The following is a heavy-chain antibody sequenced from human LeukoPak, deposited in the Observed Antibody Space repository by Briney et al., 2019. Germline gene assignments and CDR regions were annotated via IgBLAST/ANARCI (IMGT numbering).Heavy chain of an antibody. J-gene: IGHJ5*02. Sequence: ASVKVSCKASGYRFTDYAMNWVRQAPGQGLEWMGWINTNTGNPAYAQGFTGRFVFSLDTSVSTAYLQISSLKAEDTAVYYCAPGYGSSWSTLRPWGQGTLVTVSS. V-gene: IGHV7-4-1*02. CDR2: INTNTGNP. CDR3: APGYGSSWSTLRP. CDR1: GYRFTDYA. D-gene: IGHD6-13*01.